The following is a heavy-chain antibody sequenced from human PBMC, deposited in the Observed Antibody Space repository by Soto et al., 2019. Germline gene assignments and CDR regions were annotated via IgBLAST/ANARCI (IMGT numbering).Heavy chain of an antibody. V-gene: IGHV1-2*02. Sequence: QVQLEQSGAEVKKPGASVKVSCKASGYTFIGRYMHWVRQAPGQGLEWMGWINPDSGATSYAQKFQGRITLSRDSSITTAYMEVTNVKSDDTAIYYCARDGNFVLRGYSFGFDFWGQGTRVTVSS. CDR2: INPDSGAT. CDR3: ARDGNFVLRGYSFGFDF. J-gene: IGHJ4*02. CDR1: GYTFIGRY. D-gene: IGHD5-18*01.